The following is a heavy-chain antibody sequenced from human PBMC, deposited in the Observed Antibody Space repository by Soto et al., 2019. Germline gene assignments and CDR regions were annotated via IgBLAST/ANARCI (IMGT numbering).Heavy chain of an antibody. CDR2: ISAYSGDR. Sequence: APVKVSCKASGYTFTTYGVSWVRQAPGQGPEWMGWISAYSGDRKYAHRFQGRVTMTADTSTTTAYMELRSLRSDDTAVYYCARDRSDXWTHSDSGHFYSYGMDVWGQGTTVTVSS. J-gene: IGHJ6*02. CDR3: ARDRSDXWTHSDSGHFYSYGMDV. V-gene: IGHV1-18*01. D-gene: IGHD1-20*01. CDR1: GYTFTTYG.